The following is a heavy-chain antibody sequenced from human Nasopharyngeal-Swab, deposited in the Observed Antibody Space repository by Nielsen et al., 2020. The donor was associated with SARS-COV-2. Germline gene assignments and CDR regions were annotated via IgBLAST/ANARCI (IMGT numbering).Heavy chain of an antibody. CDR3: AGAYGSGSYFAFDL. J-gene: IGHJ3*01. CDR2: ISSSSTYI. CDR1: GFTFGTYS. D-gene: IGHD3-10*01. V-gene: IGHV3-21*01. Sequence: GESLEISCAAFGFTFGTYSMNWVRQAPGKGLEWVSSISSSSTYIYYADSVKGRFTISRDNAKNSLYLQMNSLRAEDTAVYYCAGAYGSGSYFAFDLWGQGTMVTVSS.